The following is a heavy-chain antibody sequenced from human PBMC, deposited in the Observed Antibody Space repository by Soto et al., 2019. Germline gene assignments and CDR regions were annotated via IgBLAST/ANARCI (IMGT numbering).Heavy chain of an antibody. CDR1: GGSISSSSYY. CDR2: IYYSGST. Sequence: SETLSLTCTVSGGSISSSSYYWGWIRQPPGKGLEWIGSIYYSGSTYYNPSLKSRVTISVDTSKNQFSLKLSSVTAADTAVYYCASLQDIVLVPAAMAWFDPWGQGTLVTVSS. D-gene: IGHD2-2*01. V-gene: IGHV4-39*01. CDR3: ASLQDIVLVPAAMAWFDP. J-gene: IGHJ5*02.